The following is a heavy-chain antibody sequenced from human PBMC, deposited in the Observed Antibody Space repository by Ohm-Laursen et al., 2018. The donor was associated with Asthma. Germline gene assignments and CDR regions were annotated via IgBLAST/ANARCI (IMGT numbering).Heavy chain of an antibody. CDR3: AREWGGMDV. Sequence: SLRLSCAASGYTFSRYSIHWVRQVPGKGLEWVASISTASTFIYYADSVRGRFTISRDNAKHSLYLQMTSLRVEDTAVYYCAREWGGMDVWGPGATVTVSS. D-gene: IGHD1-26*01. J-gene: IGHJ6*02. CDR1: GYTFSRYS. V-gene: IGHV3-21*01. CDR2: ISTASTFI.